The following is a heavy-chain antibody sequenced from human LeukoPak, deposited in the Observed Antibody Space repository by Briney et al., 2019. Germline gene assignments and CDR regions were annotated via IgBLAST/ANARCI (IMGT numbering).Heavy chain of an antibody. CDR2: INPNSGGT. J-gene: IGHJ4*02. D-gene: IGHD3-22*01. CDR1: GYTFTGYY. CDR3: ARSDYYDSSAPSY. V-gene: IGHV1-2*02. Sequence: VASVKVSCKASGYTFTGYYMHWVRQAPGQGLEWMGWINPNSGGTNYAQKFQGRVTMTRDTSISTAYMELSRLRSDDTAVYYCARSDYYDSSAPSYWGQGTLVTVSS.